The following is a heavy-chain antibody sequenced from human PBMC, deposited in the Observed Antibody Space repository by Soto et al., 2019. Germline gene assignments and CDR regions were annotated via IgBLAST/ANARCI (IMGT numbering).Heavy chain of an antibody. CDR1: GYPFTTYF. D-gene: IGHD6-19*01. Sequence: QVQLVQSGAELKKPGVSVKVSCKASGYPFTTYFMNWVRQAPGQGLEWLGVINFSAGTTSYAQKFQGRGTMTRDTSTSTADMEMSRLRSEDTAVYYCATPGQSSGWSSYAMGVWGQGTTVTVSS. J-gene: IGHJ6*02. V-gene: IGHV1-46*01. CDR2: INFSAGTT. CDR3: ATPGQSSGWSSYAMGV.